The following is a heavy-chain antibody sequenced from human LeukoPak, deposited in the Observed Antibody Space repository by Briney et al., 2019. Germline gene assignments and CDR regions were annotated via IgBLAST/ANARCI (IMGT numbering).Heavy chain of an antibody. J-gene: IGHJ4*02. CDR2: IWYDGSNK. D-gene: IGHD6-19*01. V-gene: IGHV3-33*08. CDR3: ARAHSGWLYYFDY. CDR1: GFTFSGYW. Sequence: GGSLRLSCAASGFTFSGYWMGWVRQAPGKGLEWVAVIWYDGSNKYYADSVKGRFTISRDNSKNTLYLQMNSLRAEDTAVYYCARAHSGWLYYFDYWGQGTLVTVSS.